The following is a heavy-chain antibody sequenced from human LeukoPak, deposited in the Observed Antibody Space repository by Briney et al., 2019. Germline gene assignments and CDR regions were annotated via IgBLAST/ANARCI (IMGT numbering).Heavy chain of an antibody. CDR3: ARGGDYGDLRYFDY. J-gene: IGHJ4*02. Sequence: PSETLSLTCTVSGGSISSYHWSWIRQPPGKGLEWIGYIYYRGSTNYNPSLKSRVTFSVDTSKNQFSLKLNSVTAADTAVYYCARGGDYGDLRYFDYWGQGTLVTVSS. V-gene: IGHV4-59*01. CDR1: GGSISSYH. D-gene: IGHD4-17*01. CDR2: IYYRGST.